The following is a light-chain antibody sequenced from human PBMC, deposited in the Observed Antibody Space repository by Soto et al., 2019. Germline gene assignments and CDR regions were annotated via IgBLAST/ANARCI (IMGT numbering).Light chain of an antibody. CDR1: SSNIGAGYD. CDR2: GNS. Sequence: QSVLTQPPSVSGAPGQRVTISCTGSSSNIGAGYDVHWYQQFPGRAPKLLIYGNSNRPAGVPDRISASKSGTSASLAITGLQAEDEADYYCQSYDSSLRGSVFGGGTKLTVL. J-gene: IGLJ3*02. CDR3: QSYDSSLRGSV. V-gene: IGLV1-40*01.